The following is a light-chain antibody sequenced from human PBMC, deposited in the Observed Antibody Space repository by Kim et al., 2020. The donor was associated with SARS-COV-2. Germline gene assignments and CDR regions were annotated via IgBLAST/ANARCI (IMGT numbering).Light chain of an antibody. CDR3: QAWDSSTAV. J-gene: IGLJ3*02. CDR1: KLGDKY. V-gene: IGLV3-1*01. Sequence: LSPGQTASLTWSVEKLGDKYACWYQQKPGQSPGLVIYQDSKRPSGIPERFSGSDSGNTATLTISGTRAMDEADIYCQAWDSSTAVFGGGTQLTVL. CDR2: QDS.